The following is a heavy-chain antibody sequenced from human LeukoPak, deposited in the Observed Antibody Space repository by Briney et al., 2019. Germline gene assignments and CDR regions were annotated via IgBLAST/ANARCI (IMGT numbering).Heavy chain of an antibody. J-gene: IGHJ4*02. Sequence: ASVKVSFKASGYTFTSYYMHWVRQAPGQGLEWMGIINPSGAGTTYAQKFQGRVTMTRDTSTSTVYMELSSLRSEDTAVYYCARSTDLFYFDYWGQGTLVTVSS. CDR3: ARSTDLFYFDY. CDR1: GYTFTSYY. V-gene: IGHV1-46*01. D-gene: IGHD3-3*01. CDR2: INPSGAGT.